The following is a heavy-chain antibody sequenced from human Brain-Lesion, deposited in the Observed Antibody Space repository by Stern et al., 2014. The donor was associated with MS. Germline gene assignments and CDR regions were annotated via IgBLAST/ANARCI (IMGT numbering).Heavy chain of an antibody. CDR1: GASISNTQW. J-gene: IGHJ6*02. D-gene: IGHD3-10*01. CDR2: IYQSGSA. V-gene: IGHV4-4*02. Sequence: VQLVESGPGLVKPSGTLSLTCAVSGASISNTQWWTWVRQSPGKGLEGIGEIYQSGSANYTPSLRSRVTISVDRSKNSFSLKLNSVTAADTAVYYCARDPRRGGLSGYYHGMDVWGQGTTVTVSS. CDR3: ARDPRRGGLSGYYHGMDV.